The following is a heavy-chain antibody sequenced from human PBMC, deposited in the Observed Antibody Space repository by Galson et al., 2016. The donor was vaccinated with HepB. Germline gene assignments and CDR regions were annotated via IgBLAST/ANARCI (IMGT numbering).Heavy chain of an antibody. J-gene: IGHJ6*02. CDR1: GYTFTGYY. D-gene: IGHD3-9*01. Sequence: SVKVSCKASGYTFTGYYVHWVRQAPGQGLEWVGWVTPSSGGTKYAQKFQGRVTMTRDTSISTAYMEVTGLTSDDTAVYYCARARIDDTLTGYSVTHYYFYYVMDVWGQGTTVTVSS. CDR2: VTPSSGGT. CDR3: ARARIDDTLTGYSVTHYYFYYVMDV. V-gene: IGHV1-2*02.